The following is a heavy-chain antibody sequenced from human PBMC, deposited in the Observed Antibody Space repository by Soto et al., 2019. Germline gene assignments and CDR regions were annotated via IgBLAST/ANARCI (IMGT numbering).Heavy chain of an antibody. D-gene: IGHD5-18*01. CDR2: INHSGST. V-gene: IGHV4-34*01. CDR3: ARGSYGYHYYYYGMDV. J-gene: IGHJ6*02. Sequence: SETLSLTCAVYVGSFSGYYWSWIRQPPGKGLEWIGEINHSGSTNYNPSLKSRVTISVDTSKNQFSLKLSSVTAADTAVYYCARGSYGYHYYYYGMDVWGQGTTVTVSS. CDR1: VGSFSGYY.